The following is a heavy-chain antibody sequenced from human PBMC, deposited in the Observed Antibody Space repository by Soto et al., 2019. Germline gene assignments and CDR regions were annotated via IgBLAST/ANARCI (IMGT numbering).Heavy chain of an antibody. CDR1: GFKFSDYW. J-gene: IGHJ4*02. CDR3: ARDGRLFSGPYRPSRFDY. V-gene: IGHV3-7*03. D-gene: IGHD3-16*02. CDR2: IKHDTSEA. Sequence: DVQLVESGGGLVQPGRSLRLSCAASGFKFSDYWMSWVRQAPGKGLEWVGNIKHDTSEAHYADSVKGRFTITRDNIKNFLFLQMNGLRSDDTASYYCARDGRLFSGPYRPSRFDYWGLGTLVTVSS.